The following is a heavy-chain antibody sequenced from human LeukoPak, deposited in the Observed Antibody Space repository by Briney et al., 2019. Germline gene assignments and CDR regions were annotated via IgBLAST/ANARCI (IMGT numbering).Heavy chain of an antibody. CDR2: IGHGGSS. V-gene: IGHV4-30-2*01. J-gene: IGHJ4*02. CDR3: ARGGRGYNYGSCPFDC. CDR1: LDSITSGDYS. Sequence: SQSPSHTPADSLDSITSGDYSSESARHQPGNGMEWIGYIGHGGSSYYMPSLKSRVNISVDTSKNQFSLKLTSVTAADAAVYYCARGGRGYNYGSCPFDCWGQGTLVSVSS. D-gene: IGHD5-18*01.